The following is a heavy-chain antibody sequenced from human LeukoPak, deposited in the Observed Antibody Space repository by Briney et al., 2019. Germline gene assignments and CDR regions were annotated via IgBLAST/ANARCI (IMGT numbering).Heavy chain of an antibody. CDR1: GFTFSSYA. CDR2: IKQDGSET. J-gene: IGHJ4*02. CDR3: ARGTPQYTSSWYNY. D-gene: IGHD6-13*01. Sequence: TGGSLRLSCAASGFTFSSYAMSWVRQAPGKGLECVANIKQDGSETYYVDSVKGRFTISRDNAKNSLFLQMNSLRAEDTAVYYCARGTPQYTSSWYNYWGQGTLVTVSS. V-gene: IGHV3-7*04.